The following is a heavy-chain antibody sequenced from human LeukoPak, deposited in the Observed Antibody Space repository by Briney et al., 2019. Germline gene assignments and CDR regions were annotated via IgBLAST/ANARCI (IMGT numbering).Heavy chain of an antibody. CDR3: VRDGVSAAEHYYYGVDV. Sequence: HSGGSLRLSCAASGFTVSSNYMSWVRQAPGKGLEWVSVIYSGGSTYYADSVKGRFTISRDNSKNTLYLQMNSLRAEDTAVYYCVRDGVSAAEHYYYGVDVWGQGTTVTVSS. D-gene: IGHD6-13*01. CDR1: GFTVSSNY. J-gene: IGHJ6*02. CDR2: IYSGGST. V-gene: IGHV3-66*01.